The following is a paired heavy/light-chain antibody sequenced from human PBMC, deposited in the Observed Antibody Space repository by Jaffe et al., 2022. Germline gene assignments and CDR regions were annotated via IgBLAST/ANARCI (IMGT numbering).Heavy chain of an antibody. D-gene: IGHD7-27*01. CDR3: TRPHSDAWSGAYFDY. V-gene: IGHV3-72*01. CDR2: IRNRGSRYTT. CDR1: GFTFSDSY. J-gene: IGHJ4*02. Sequence: EVQLVESGGALVQPGGSLRLSCAASGFTFSDSYMDWVRQAPGKGLEWVGRIRNRGSRYTTEYAASVKGRFTISRDDSQKSLYLQLNSLTVEDTAVYFCTRPHSDAWSGAYFDYWGQGTLVTVSS.
Light chain of an antibody. Sequence: DIQLTQSPSFLSASVEDRVTITCRASQGISTSLAWYQQKPGKAPKLLIYAASTLQSGVPSRFSGSGSGTEFTLTISSLQPEDFASYYCQQFNSYPITFGQGTRLESK. J-gene: IGKJ5*01. CDR3: QQFNSYPIT. CDR2: AAS. V-gene: IGKV1-9*01. CDR1: QGISTS.